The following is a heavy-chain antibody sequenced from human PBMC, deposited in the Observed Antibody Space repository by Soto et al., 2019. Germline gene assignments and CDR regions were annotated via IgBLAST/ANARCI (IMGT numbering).Heavy chain of an antibody. CDR1: GFTFSDYY. D-gene: IGHD3-22*01. CDR3: ASPTPTQWLPDY. CDR2: ISSSSSYT. V-gene: IGHV3-11*06. J-gene: IGHJ4*02. Sequence: GGSLRLSCAASGFTFSDYYMSWIRQAPGKGLEWVSYISSSSSYTNYADSVKGRFTISRDNAKNSLYLQMNSLRAEDTAVYYCASPTPTQWLPDYWGQGTLVTVSS.